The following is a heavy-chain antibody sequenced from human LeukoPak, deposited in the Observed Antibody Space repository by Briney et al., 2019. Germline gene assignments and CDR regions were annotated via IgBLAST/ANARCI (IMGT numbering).Heavy chain of an antibody. CDR2: ISYDGSNK. Sequence: GGSLRLSCAAPGFTFSSYGMHWVRQAPGKGLEWVAVISYDGSNKYYADSVKGRFTISRDNSKNTLYLQMNSLRAEDTAVYYCAKDRAFDIWGQGTMVTVSS. CDR3: AKDRAFDI. CDR1: GFTFSSYG. J-gene: IGHJ3*02. V-gene: IGHV3-30*18.